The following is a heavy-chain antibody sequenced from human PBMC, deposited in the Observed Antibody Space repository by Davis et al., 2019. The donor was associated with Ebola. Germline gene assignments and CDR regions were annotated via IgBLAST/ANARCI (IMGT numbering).Heavy chain of an antibody. J-gene: IGHJ6*02. D-gene: IGHD3-10*01. CDR2: IIPILGIA. CDR3: ASTAIGEGGMDV. CDR1: GYTFTSYG. V-gene: IGHV1-69*04. Sequence: SVKVSCKASGYTFTSYGISWVRQAPGQGLEWMGRIIPILGIANYAQKFQGRVTITADKSTSTAYMELSSLRSEDTAVYYCASTAIGEGGMDVWGQGTTVTVSS.